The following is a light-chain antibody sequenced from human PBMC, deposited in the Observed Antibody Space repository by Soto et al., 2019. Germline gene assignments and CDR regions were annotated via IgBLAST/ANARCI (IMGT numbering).Light chain of an antibody. V-gene: IGKV3-11*01. CDR1: QSVGSY. CDR2: DAS. Sequence: EIVLTQSPATLSLSPGERATLSCRASQSVGSYFAWYQQKPGQAPRLLIYDASNRATGSPARFSGSGSGTDVPLTSSSLEPEDFAVYYCQQRGYWPLTFGQGTKVEIK. J-gene: IGKJ1*01. CDR3: QQRGYWPLT.